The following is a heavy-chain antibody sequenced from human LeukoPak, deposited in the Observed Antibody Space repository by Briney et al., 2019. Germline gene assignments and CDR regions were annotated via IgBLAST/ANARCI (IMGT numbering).Heavy chain of an antibody. V-gene: IGHV4-61*02. D-gene: IGHD3-22*01. Sequence: SETLSLTCTVSGYSISSGSYYWSWIRQPAGKGLEWIGRIYTSGGTNYNPSLKSRVTISVDTSKNQFSLKLSSVTAADTAVYYCARDRPPSYYDSSGYSDWGQGTLVTVSS. CDR1: GYSISSGSYY. J-gene: IGHJ4*02. CDR3: ARDRPPSYYDSSGYSD. CDR2: IYTSGGT.